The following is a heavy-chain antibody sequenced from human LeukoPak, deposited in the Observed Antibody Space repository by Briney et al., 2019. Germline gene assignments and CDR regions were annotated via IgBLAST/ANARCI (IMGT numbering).Heavy chain of an antibody. CDR1: GFTFSSYS. D-gene: IGHD4-17*01. J-gene: IGHJ4*02. Sequence: GGSLRLSCAASGFTFSSYSMNWVRQAPGKGLEWVSYISSSSSTIYYADSVKGRFTISRDNAKNSLYLQMNSLRAEDTAVYYCASSDGDPELHYFDHWGQGTLVTVSS. V-gene: IGHV3-48*01. CDR2: ISSSSSTI. CDR3: ASSDGDPELHYFDH.